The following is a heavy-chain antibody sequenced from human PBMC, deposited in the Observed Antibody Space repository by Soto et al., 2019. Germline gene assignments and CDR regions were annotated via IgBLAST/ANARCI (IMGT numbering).Heavy chain of an antibody. CDR1: GGTFSNYA. V-gene: IGHV1-69*05. D-gene: IGHD2-2*01. J-gene: IGHJ4*02. Sequence: SVKVSCKASGGTFSNYAISWVRQAPGQGLEWMGGIIPIFGTTNYAQKLQGRVTMTTDTSTSTAYMELRSLRSDDTAVYYCARTVPAAIFDYWGQGTLVTRLL. CDR3: ARTVPAAIFDY. CDR2: IIPIFGTT.